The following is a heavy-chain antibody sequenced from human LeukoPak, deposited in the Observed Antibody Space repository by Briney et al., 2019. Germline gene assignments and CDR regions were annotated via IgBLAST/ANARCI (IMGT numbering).Heavy chain of an antibody. V-gene: IGHV3-30-3*01. D-gene: IGHD6-19*01. Sequence: GGSLRLSCAASGFTFSSYAMHWVRQAPGKGLEWVAVISYDGSNKYYADSVKGRFTISRDNSKNTLYLQMNSLRAEDTAVYYCASLSGWYGYAFDIWGQGTMVTVSS. CDR3: ASLSGWYGYAFDI. CDR2: ISYDGSNK. J-gene: IGHJ3*02. CDR1: GFTFSSYA.